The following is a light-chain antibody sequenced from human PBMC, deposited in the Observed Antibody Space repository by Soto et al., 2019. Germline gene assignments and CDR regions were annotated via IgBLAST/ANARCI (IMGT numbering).Light chain of an antibody. J-gene: IGKJ5*01. V-gene: IGKV3-15*01. CDR2: GVS. CDR1: QSVSSY. Sequence: EIVMTQSPATLSVSPGERATLSCRASQSVSSYLAWYQQKPGQAPRLLIYGVSTRANGIPARFSGSGSGTKFTLIISSLQSEDFAVFYCQQYNMWHLVTFGQGTRLKIK. CDR3: QQYNMWHLVT.